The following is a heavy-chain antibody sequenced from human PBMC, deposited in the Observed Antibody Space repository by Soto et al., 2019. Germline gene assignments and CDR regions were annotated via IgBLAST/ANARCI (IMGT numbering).Heavy chain of an antibody. CDR1: GGSISSGGYY. D-gene: IGHD3-9*01. CDR3: ARAWGPNYDILTGYYIHDAFDI. J-gene: IGHJ3*02. Sequence: TLSLTCTVSGGSISSGGYYWSWIRQHPGKGLEWIGYIYYSGSTYYNPSLKSRVTISVDTSKNQFSLKLSSVTAADTAAYYCARAWGPNYDILTGYYIHDAFDIWGQGTVVTVSS. CDR2: IYYSGST. V-gene: IGHV4-31*03.